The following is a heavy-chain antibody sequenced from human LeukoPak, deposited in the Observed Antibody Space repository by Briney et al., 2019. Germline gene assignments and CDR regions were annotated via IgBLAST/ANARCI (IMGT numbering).Heavy chain of an antibody. V-gene: IGHV3-23*01. CDR1: GFTFSSYA. J-gene: IGHJ4*02. D-gene: IGHD1-26*01. CDR3: ARQGNGRYSGSYPLDY. Sequence: GGSLRLSCAASGFTFSSYAMSWVRQAPGKGLEWVSAISGSGGSTYYADSVKGRFTISRDNSKNTLYLQMNSLRAEDTAVYYCARQGNGRYSGSYPLDYWGQGTLVSVSS. CDR2: ISGSGGST.